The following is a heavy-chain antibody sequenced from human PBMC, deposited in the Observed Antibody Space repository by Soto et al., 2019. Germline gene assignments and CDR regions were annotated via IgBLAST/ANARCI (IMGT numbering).Heavy chain of an antibody. V-gene: IGHV4-39*01. J-gene: IGHJ5*02. CDR2: IYYSGST. CDR1: GGSISSSSYY. CDR3: ASPPHSSGWFPSGGFDP. D-gene: IGHD6-19*01. Sequence: SETLSLTCTVSGGSISSSSYYWGWIRQPPGKGLEWIGSIYYSGSTYYNPSLKSRVTISVDTSKNQFSLKLSSVTAADTAVYYCASPPHSSGWFPSGGFDPWGQGTLVTVSS.